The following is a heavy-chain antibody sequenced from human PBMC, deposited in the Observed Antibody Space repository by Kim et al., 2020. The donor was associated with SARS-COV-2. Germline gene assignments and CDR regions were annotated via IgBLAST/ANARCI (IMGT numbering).Heavy chain of an antibody. CDR3: ARLGSGSYYRSFRTLYFDY. V-gene: IGHV4-39*01. Sequence: SETLSLTCTVSGGSISSSSYYWGWIRQPPGKGLEWIGSIYYSGSTYYNPSLKSRVTISVDTSKNQFSLKLSSVTAADTAVYYCARLGSGSYYRSFRTLYFDYWGQGTLVTVSS. D-gene: IGHD3-10*01. J-gene: IGHJ4*02. CDR1: GGSISSSSYY. CDR2: IYYSGST.